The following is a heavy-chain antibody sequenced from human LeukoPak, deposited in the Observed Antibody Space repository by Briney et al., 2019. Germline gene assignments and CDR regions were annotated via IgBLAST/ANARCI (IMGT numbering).Heavy chain of an antibody. D-gene: IGHD5-18*01. V-gene: IGHV4-59*08. CDR2: IYYSGST. J-gene: IGHJ4*02. CDR3: ARHRSYGYLFDY. Sequence: SETLSLTCTVSGGSISSYYWSWIRQPPGKGLEWIGYIYYSGSTNYNPSLKSRVTISVDTSKNQFSLKLSSVTAADTAVYYCARHRSYGYLFDYWGQGTLVTVSS. CDR1: GGSISSYY.